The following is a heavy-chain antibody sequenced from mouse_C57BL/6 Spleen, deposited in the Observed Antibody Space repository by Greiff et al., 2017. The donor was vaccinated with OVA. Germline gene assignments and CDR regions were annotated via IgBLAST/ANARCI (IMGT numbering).Heavy chain of an antibody. V-gene: IGHV5-17*01. CDR1: GFTFSDYG. J-gene: IGHJ2*01. D-gene: IGHD2-4*01. CDR3: ALYYDYDAYFDY. Sequence: EVQRVESGGGLVKPGGSLKLSCAASGFTFSDYGMHWARQAPEKGLEWVAYISSGSSTIYYADTVKGRFTISRDNAKNTLFLQMTSLRSEDTAMYYCALYYDYDAYFDYWGQGTTLTVSS. CDR2: ISSGSSTI.